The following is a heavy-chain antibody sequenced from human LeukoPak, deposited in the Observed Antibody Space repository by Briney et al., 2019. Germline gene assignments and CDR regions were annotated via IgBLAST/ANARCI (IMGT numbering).Heavy chain of an antibody. V-gene: IGHV4-34*01. CDR2: INHSGST. CDR1: GGSFSGYY. Sequence: SETLSLTCAVYGGSFSGYYWTWIRQPPGKGLEWIGEINHSGSTNYNPSLKSRVTISVDTSKNQFSLKLSSVTAADTAVYYCARGRGVVVTRFDYWGQGTLVTVSS. J-gene: IGHJ4*02. D-gene: IGHD3-22*01. CDR3: ARGRGVVVTRFDY.